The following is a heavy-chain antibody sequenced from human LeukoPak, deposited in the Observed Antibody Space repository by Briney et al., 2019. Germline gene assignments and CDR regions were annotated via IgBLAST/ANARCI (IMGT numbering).Heavy chain of an antibody. J-gene: IGHJ4*02. CDR3: ARRYCSSVSCRSFDY. V-gene: IGHV3-7*01. CDR2: IKQNGSEK. Sequence: GGSLRLSCAASGFTFSSYWMSWVRQAPGKGLEWVANIKQNGSEKYYVDSVKGRFTISRDNAKNSLYLQMNSLRAEDTAVYYCARRYCSSVSCRSFDYWGQGTLVTVS. CDR1: GFTFSSYW. D-gene: IGHD2-15*01.